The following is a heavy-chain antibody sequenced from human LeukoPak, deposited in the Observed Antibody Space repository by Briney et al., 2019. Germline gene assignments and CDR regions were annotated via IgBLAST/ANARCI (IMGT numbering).Heavy chain of an antibody. V-gene: IGHV1-18*01. CDR1: GYTSTSYG. J-gene: IGHJ4*02. CDR2: ISAYNGNT. Sequence: ASVKVSCKASGYTSTSYGISWVRQAPGQGLEWMGWISAYNGNTNYAQKLQGRVTMTTDTSTSTAYMELRSLRSDDTAVYYCASGGEDCSSTSCYAFDYWGQGTLVTVSS. D-gene: IGHD2-2*01. CDR3: ASGGEDCSSTSCYAFDY.